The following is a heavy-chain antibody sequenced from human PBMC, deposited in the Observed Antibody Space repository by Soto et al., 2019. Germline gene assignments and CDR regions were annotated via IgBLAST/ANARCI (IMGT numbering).Heavy chain of an antibody. J-gene: IGHJ4*02. V-gene: IGHV3-30*18. CDR1: GFTFSSYG. CDR3: AKTGIDY. Sequence: QVQLVESGGGVVQPGRSLRLSCAASGFTFSSYGMHWVRQAPGKGLEWVAVISYDGSNKYYADSVKGRFTISRDNSKNTLYLQINSLRAEDTAVYYCAKTGIDYWGQGTLVTVSS. CDR2: ISYDGSNK.